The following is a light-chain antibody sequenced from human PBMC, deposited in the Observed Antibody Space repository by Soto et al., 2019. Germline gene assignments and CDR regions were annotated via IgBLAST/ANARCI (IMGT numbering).Light chain of an antibody. V-gene: IGKV3-15*01. CDR2: DVS. CDR1: QSVRSN. J-gene: IGKJ1*01. Sequence: EVVMTQSPATLSVSPGERATLSCRASQSVRSNLNWYQQEPGQAPSLPIYDVSTRATGVPARFSGSGSGTEFTLTISSLQPDDFATYYCQQYNSYSWTFGQGTKVDIK. CDR3: QQYNSYSWT.